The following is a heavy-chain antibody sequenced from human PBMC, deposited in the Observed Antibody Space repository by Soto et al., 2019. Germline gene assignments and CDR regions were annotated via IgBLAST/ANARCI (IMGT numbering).Heavy chain of an antibody. J-gene: IGHJ6*02. CDR2: IIPIFGTA. V-gene: IGHV1-69*06. Sequence: GASVKVSCKASGCTFSSYAISWVRQAPGQGLEWMGGIIPIFGTANYAQKFQGRVTITADKSTSTAYMELSSLRSEDTAVYYCALGYDFWSGTGNPYGMDVWGQGTTVTVSS. D-gene: IGHD3-3*01. CDR3: ALGYDFWSGTGNPYGMDV. CDR1: GCTFSSYA.